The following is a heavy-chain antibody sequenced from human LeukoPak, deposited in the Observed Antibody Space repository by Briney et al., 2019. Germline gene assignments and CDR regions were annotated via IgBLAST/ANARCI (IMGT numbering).Heavy chain of an antibody. Sequence: ASVKVSCKASGYTFTSYGISWVRQAPGQGLEWMGLIIPLFNTTHYARKFQGRLTITADKSTSTAYLDLGSLSSEDTAVYYCARDHVDSGAQEDYFDYWGQGTLVTVSS. CDR1: GYTFTSYG. J-gene: IGHJ4*02. CDR3: ARDHVDSGAQEDYFDY. V-gene: IGHV1-69*06. D-gene: IGHD5-12*01. CDR2: IIPLFNTT.